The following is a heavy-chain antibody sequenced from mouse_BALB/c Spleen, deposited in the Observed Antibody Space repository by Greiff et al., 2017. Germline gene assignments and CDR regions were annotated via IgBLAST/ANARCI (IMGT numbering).Heavy chain of an antibody. CDR3: ARTTATRGYAMDY. CDR2: IDPENGNT. J-gene: IGHJ4*01. Sequence: VQLKESGAELVKPGASVKLSCKASGFNIKDYYMHWVKQRPEQGLEWIGWIDPENGNTIYDPKFQGKASITADTSSNTAYLQLSSLTSEDTAVYYCARTTATRGYAMDYWGQGTSVTVSS. V-gene: IGHV14-1*02. D-gene: IGHD1-2*01. CDR1: GFNIKDYY.